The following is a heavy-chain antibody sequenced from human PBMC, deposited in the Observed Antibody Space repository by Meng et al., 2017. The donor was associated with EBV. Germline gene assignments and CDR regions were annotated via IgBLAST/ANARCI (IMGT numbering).Heavy chain of an antibody. D-gene: IGHD6-19*01. CDR3: ARVGIAVAGTGDY. J-gene: IGHJ4*02. CDR2: INPNSGGT. V-gene: IGHV1-2*06. CDR1: GCTFTGYY. Sequence: GRLVKSGAEVKKPGASVKVSCKASGCTFTGYYMHWVRQAPGQGLEWMGRINPNSGGTNYAQKFQGRVTMTRDTSISTAYMELSRLRSDDTAVYYCARVGIAVAGTGDYWGQGTLVTVSS.